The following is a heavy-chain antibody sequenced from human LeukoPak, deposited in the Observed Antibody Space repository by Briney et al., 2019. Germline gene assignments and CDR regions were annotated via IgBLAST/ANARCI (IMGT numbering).Heavy chain of an antibody. CDR2: IYTSGST. CDR1: GGSISSYY. D-gene: IGHD3-9*01. J-gene: IGHJ5*02. Sequence: SETLSLTCTVSGGSISSYYWSWIRQPAGKGLEWIGRIYTSGSTYYNPSLKSRVTISVDTSKNQFSLKLSSVTAADTAVYYCARQHYDILTGSLGWFDPWGQGTLVTASS. CDR3: ARQHYDILTGSLGWFDP. V-gene: IGHV4-4*07.